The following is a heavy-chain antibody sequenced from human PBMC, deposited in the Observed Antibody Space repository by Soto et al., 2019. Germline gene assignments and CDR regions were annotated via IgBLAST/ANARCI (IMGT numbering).Heavy chain of an antibody. J-gene: IGHJ4*02. D-gene: IGHD6-13*01. CDR2: ISGSGGST. Sequence: GSLRLSCAASGFTFSSYAMSWVRQAPGKGLEWVSAISGSGGSTYYADSVKGRFTISRDNSKNTLYLQMNSLRAEDTAVYYCAKVGSSWYNNYYFDYWGQGTLVTVSS. V-gene: IGHV3-23*01. CDR3: AKVGSSWYNNYYFDY. CDR1: GFTFSSYA.